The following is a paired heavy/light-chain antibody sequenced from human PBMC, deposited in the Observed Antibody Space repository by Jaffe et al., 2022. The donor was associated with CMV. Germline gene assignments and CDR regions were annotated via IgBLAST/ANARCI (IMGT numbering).Light chain of an antibody. J-gene: IGKJ4*01. CDR1: QDIDDD. CDR2: EAT. V-gene: IGKV5-2*01. Sequence: ETTLTQSPAFMSATPGDKVNISCKASQDIDDDMNWYQQKPGEAAIFIIQEATTLVPGISPRFSGSGYGTDFTLTINNIESEDAAYYFCLQHDNFPLTFGGGTKVEIK. CDR3: LQHDNFPLT.
Heavy chain of an antibody. CDR1: GGSISSSSYY. Sequence: QLQLQESGPGLVKPSETLSLTCTVSGGSISSSSYYWGWIRQPPGKGLEWIGSIYYSGSTYYNPSLKSRVTISVDTSKNQFSLKLSSVTAADTAVYYCARGTVGNWNWGEYYYYGMDVWGQGTTVTVSS. CDR2: IYYSGST. CDR3: ARGTVGNWNWGEYYYYGMDV. V-gene: IGHV4-39*01. D-gene: IGHD1-7*01. J-gene: IGHJ6*02.